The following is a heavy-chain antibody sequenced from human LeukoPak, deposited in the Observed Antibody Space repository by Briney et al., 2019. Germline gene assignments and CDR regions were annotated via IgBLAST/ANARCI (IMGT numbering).Heavy chain of an antibody. J-gene: IGHJ4*02. CDR3: AKAGAVVVVAAKYFDY. CDR2: MNPNSGNT. CDR1: GYTFTTYD. V-gene: IGHV1-8*03. Sequence: GGSVKVSCKASGYTFTTYDITWVRQATGQGLEWMGWMNPNSGNTAYAQKFQGRVTITRNTSISTAYMELSSLRSEDTAVYYCAKAGAVVVVAAKYFDYWGQGTLVTVSS. D-gene: IGHD2-15*01.